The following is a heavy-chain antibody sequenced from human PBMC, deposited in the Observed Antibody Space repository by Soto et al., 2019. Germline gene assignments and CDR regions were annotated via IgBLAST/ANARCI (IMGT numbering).Heavy chain of an antibody. D-gene: IGHD2-2*01. CDR1: GFTFSSYC. CDR2: LNNDRSQT. J-gene: IGHJ5*01. CDR3: ARDGHCITTSCYGNWFDY. Sequence: LRLSCASSGFTFSSYCIHWVRQVPGNALVWASRLNNDRSQTSYADSVKARFTNTRDNGGNTLYLEINSLRDEETAVYYCARDGHCITTSCYGNWFDYWGQGTLVTVSS. V-gene: IGHV3-74*01.